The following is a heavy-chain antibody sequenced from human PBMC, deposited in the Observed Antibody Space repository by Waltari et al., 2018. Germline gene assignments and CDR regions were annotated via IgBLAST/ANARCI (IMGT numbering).Heavy chain of an antibody. CDR2: ISWNSGSI. Sequence: EVQLLESGGGLVQPGRSLRLSCAASGFTFDDYALHWVRHAPGKGLEWVSGISWNSGSIGYADSVKGRFTISRDNAKNSLYLQMNSLRAEDTALYYCAKGTRGIAAAYNWFDPWGQGTLVTVSS. CDR1: GFTFDDYA. V-gene: IGHV3-9*01. D-gene: IGHD6-13*01. CDR3: AKGTRGIAAAYNWFDP. J-gene: IGHJ5*02.